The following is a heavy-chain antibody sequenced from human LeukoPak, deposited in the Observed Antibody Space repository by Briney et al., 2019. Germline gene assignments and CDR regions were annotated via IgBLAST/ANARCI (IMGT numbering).Heavy chain of an antibody. V-gene: IGHV1-18*01. Sequence: ASVKVSCKAANYRFTSYGISWVRQAPGQGLKWMGRISGYNGDTIYAQKFQGRLTMTTDTSTSTAYMELRSLRSDDTAVYYCATDRTDHLLSLYYMDVWGEGTVVTVSS. J-gene: IGHJ6*03. D-gene: IGHD3-22*01. CDR1: NYRFTSYG. CDR2: ISGYNGDT. CDR3: ATDRTDHLLSLYYMDV.